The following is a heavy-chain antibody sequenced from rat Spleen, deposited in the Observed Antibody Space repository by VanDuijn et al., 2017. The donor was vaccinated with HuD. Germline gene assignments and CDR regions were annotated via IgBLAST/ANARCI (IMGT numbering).Heavy chain of an antibody. CDR1: GFTFNNYW. CDR3: ARPYLYYGLLDSTYFDY. CDR2: ISYEGSST. V-gene: IGHV5-22*01. J-gene: IGHJ2*01. D-gene: IGHD1-6*01. Sequence: EVQLVESGGGLVQPGGSLKLSCVASGFTFNNYWMTWVRQAPKKGLEWVASISYEGSSTYYGDSVKGRFTISRDNAKSTLFLQMDSLRSEDTATYYCARPYLYYGLLDSTYFDYWGQGVMVTVSS.